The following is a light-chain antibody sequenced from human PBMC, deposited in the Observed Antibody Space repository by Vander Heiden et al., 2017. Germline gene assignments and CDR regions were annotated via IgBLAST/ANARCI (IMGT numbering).Light chain of an antibody. CDR1: NIGTKS. CDR3: QVWDTTSDHPVV. V-gene: IGLV3-21*02. CDR2: DDG. J-gene: IGLJ2*01. Sequence: SYVLTQPHSLSVAPGQTAKIACGGKNIGTKSVHWYQQKPGRAPLLVVYDDGDRPSGIPERSSGSNSGKTATLTISRVEAGDEADYYCQVWDTTSDHPVVFGGGTKLTV.